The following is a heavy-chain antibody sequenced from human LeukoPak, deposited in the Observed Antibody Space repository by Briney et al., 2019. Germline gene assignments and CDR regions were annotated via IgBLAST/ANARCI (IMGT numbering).Heavy chain of an antibody. CDR2: IWYDGSNK. J-gene: IGHJ4*02. D-gene: IGHD3-3*01. CDR1: GFTFSSYG. Sequence: GRSLRLSCAASGFTFSSYGMHWVRQAPGKGLEWVAVIWYDGSNKYYADSVKGRFTISRDNSKNTLYLQMNSLRAEDTAVYYCARGDDFWSGYRNYYFDYCGQGTLVTVSS. V-gene: IGHV3-33*01. CDR3: ARGDDFWSGYRNYYFDY.